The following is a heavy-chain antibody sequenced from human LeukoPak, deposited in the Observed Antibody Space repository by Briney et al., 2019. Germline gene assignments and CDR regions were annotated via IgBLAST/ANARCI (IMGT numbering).Heavy chain of an antibody. D-gene: IGHD3-22*01. CDR2: ISDTGSTI. J-gene: IGHJ4*02. V-gene: IGHV3-48*03. CDR1: GFTFSSYE. Sequence: GGSLRLSCAASGFTFSSYELNWVRQAPGKGLEWVSYISDTGSTIYYADSVEGRFTISRDNAKNSLYLQMNSLRAEDTAVYYCARDYYDSSGYYDTRYFDYWGQGTLVTVSS. CDR3: ARDYYDSSGYYDTRYFDY.